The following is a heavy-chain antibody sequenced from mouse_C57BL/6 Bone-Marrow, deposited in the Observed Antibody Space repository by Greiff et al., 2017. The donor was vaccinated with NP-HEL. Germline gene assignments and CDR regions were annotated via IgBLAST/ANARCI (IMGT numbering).Heavy chain of an antibody. CDR1: GYTFTSYW. Sequence: QVHVKQSGAELVKPGASVKMSCKASGYTFTSYWITWVKQRPGQGLEWIGDIYPGSGSTNYNEKFKSKATLTVDTSSSTAYMQLSSLTSEDSAVYYCASLRRRVYAMDYWGQGTSVTVSS. D-gene: IGHD2-12*01. CDR3: ASLRRRVYAMDY. CDR2: IYPGSGST. J-gene: IGHJ4*01. V-gene: IGHV1-55*01.